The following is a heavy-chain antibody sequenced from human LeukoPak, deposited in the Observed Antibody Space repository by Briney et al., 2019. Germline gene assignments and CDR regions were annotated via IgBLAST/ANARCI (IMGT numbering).Heavy chain of an antibody. CDR3: AKDQRGYSYGYPFDY. CDR1: GFTFSSYA. Sequence: PGGSLRLSCAASGFTFSSYAMSWVRQAPGKGLEWVSAISGSGGSTYYADSVKGRFTISRDNSKNTLYLQMYSLRAEDTAVYYCAKDQRGYSYGYPFDYWGQGTLVTVSS. J-gene: IGHJ4*02. CDR2: ISGSGGST. V-gene: IGHV3-23*01. D-gene: IGHD5-18*01.